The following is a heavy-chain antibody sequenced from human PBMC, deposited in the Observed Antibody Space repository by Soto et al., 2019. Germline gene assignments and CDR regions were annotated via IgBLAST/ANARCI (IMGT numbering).Heavy chain of an antibody. V-gene: IGHV2-5*02. Sequence: SGPTLVNPTHTLTLTCTFSGFSLTTSGVGVGWIRQPPGKALEWLALLYWDDDERYSPSLKSRLTITKDTSKKQVVLTMINVDPVDSATYYCAHAGVISTFDYWGPGTLVTVSS. CDR3: AHAGVISTFDY. CDR1: GFSLTTSGVG. D-gene: IGHD3-3*01. J-gene: IGHJ4*02. CDR2: LYWDDDE.